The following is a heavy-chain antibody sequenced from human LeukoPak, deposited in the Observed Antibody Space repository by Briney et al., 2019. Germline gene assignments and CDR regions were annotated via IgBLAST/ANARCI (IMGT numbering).Heavy chain of an antibody. Sequence: ASVKVSCKASGYTFTGYYMHWVRQAPGQGLEWMGWINPNSGGTNYAQKFQGRVTMTRDTSIGTAYMELSRLRSDDTAVYYCARDLVIEMATINRFDPWGQGTLVTVSS. CDR2: INPNSGGT. J-gene: IGHJ5*02. D-gene: IGHD5-24*01. CDR1: GYTFTGYY. V-gene: IGHV1-2*02. CDR3: ARDLVIEMATINRFDP.